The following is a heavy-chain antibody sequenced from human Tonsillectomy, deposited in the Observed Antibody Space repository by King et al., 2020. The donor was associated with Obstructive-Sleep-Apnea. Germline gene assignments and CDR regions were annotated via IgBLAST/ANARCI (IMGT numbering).Heavy chain of an antibody. CDR3: ARYGVATTLGFDY. D-gene: IGHD5-12*01. Sequence: PLQESGPGLVKPSETLSLTCTASGGSISSYYWSWIRQPPGKGLEWIGYIYYSGSTNYNPSLKSRVIISVDTSKNQFSLKLSSVTAADTAVYYCARYGVATTLGFDYWGQGTLVTVSS. CDR1: GGSISSYY. V-gene: IGHV4-59*01. J-gene: IGHJ4*02. CDR2: IYYSGST.